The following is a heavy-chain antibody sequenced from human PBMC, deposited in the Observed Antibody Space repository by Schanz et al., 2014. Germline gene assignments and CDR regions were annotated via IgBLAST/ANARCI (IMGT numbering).Heavy chain of an antibody. CDR2: MYINSGST. J-gene: IGHJ5*02. Sequence: EVQLVESGGGLLQPGGSLRLSCAVSGFTVNTNYMSWVRQAPGKGLEWISSMYINSGSTQYADSVKGRFTISRDNSKNTLYLQMNSLRTEDTAVYYCARDPPGIAAAGSGYSWGQGTLVTVSS. D-gene: IGHD6-13*01. CDR1: GFTVNTNY. V-gene: IGHV3-53*01. CDR3: ARDPPGIAAAGSGYS.